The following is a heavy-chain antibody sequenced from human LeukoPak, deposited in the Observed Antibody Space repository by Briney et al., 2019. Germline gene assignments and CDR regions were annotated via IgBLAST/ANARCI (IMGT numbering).Heavy chain of an antibody. CDR3: ATVSRDLGWFDP. Sequence: ASVKVSCKVSGYTLTELSMHWVRQAPGKGLEWMGGFDPEDGETIYAQKFKGRVTMTENTSTDTAYMELSSLRSEDTAVYYCATVSRDLGWFDPWGQGTLVTVSS. D-gene: IGHD7-27*01. CDR1: GYTLTELS. J-gene: IGHJ5*02. V-gene: IGHV1-24*01. CDR2: FDPEDGET.